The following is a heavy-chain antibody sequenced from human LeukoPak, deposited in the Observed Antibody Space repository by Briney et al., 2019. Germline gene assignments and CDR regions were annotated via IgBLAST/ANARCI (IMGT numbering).Heavy chain of an antibody. J-gene: IGHJ6*02. CDR1: GFTFSSYE. CDR2: ISSSGSTI. V-gene: IGHV3-48*03. D-gene: IGHD6-19*01. Sequence: EGSLRLSCAASGFTFSSYEMNWVRQAPGKGLEWVSYISSSGSTIYYADSVKGRFTISRDNAKNSLYLQMNSLRAEDTAVYYCARVSPVAGTGYYYGMDVWGQGTTVTVSS. CDR3: ARVSPVAGTGYYYGMDV.